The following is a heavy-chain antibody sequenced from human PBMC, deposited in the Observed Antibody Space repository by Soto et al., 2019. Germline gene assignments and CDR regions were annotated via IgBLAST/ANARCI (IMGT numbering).Heavy chain of an antibody. D-gene: IGHD3-10*01. CDR1: GYTFTGYY. Sequence: ASVKVSCKASGYTFTGYYMHWVRQAPGQGLEWMGWINPNSGGTNYAQKFQGRVTMTRDTSISTAYMELSRLRSDDTAVYYCARGKYYYGLGSPKNWFDPWGQGTLVTVSS. V-gene: IGHV1-2*02. CDR3: ARGKYYYGLGSPKNWFDP. CDR2: INPNSGGT. J-gene: IGHJ5*02.